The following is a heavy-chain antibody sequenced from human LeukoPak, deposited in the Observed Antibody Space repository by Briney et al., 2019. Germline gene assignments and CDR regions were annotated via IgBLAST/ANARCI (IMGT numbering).Heavy chain of an antibody. CDR3: ARADYGDDFYYYGMDA. J-gene: IGHJ6*02. V-gene: IGHV3-48*03. Sequence: GGSLRLSCTASGFTYSSYEMNWVRQAPGKGLEWVSYISSSGGTIYYADSVKGRFTISRDNAKNSLYLQMNSLRAEDTAVYYCARADYGDDFYYYGMDACCQGTTVTVSS. CDR2: ISSSGGTI. CDR1: GFTYSSYE. D-gene: IGHD4-17*01.